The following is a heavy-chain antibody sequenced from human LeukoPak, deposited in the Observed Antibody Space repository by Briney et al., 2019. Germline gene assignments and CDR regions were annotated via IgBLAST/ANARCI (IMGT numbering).Heavy chain of an antibody. CDR3: ARDRCGVSCRNWFDP. Sequence: PGGSLRLSCAASGFTFSSYAMSRVRQAPGKGLEWVSAISGSGGSTYYADSVKGRFTISRDNAKNSLYLQMNSLRAEDTAVYYCARDRCGVSCRNWFDPWGQGTLVTVSS. CDR1: GFTFSSYA. CDR2: ISGSGGST. D-gene: IGHD2-2*01. J-gene: IGHJ5*02. V-gene: IGHV3-23*01.